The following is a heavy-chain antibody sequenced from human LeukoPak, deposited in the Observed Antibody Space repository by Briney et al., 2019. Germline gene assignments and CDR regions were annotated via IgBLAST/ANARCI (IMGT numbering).Heavy chain of an antibody. J-gene: IGHJ4*02. D-gene: IGHD6-19*01. Sequence: GGSLRLSCAASGFRLSNYGMNWVRQAPGKGLEWVSYISGRRSTTYYADSVKGRFTISRDNAKKSLYLQMNSLREEDTAVYYCAKNGAVAGTCDYWGQGILVTVSS. CDR3: AKNGAVAGTCDY. CDR1: GFRLSNYG. CDR2: ISGRRSTT. V-gene: IGHV3-48*02.